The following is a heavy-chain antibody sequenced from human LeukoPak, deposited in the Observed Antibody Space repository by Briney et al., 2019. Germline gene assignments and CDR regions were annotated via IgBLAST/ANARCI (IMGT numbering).Heavy chain of an antibody. J-gene: IGHJ4*02. V-gene: IGHV3-23*01. D-gene: IGHD6-19*01. CDR1: GFTFSSYA. CDR3: AKHVWTSVWFFDY. CDR2: ISGSGGQK. Sequence: GGSLRLSCAASGFTFSSYAMSWVRQAPGKGLEWVSGISGSGGQKDYADSVKGRFTISRDNSGNTLNLQMDSLKAEDTAVYYCAKHVWTSVWFFDYWGQGTLVTVSS.